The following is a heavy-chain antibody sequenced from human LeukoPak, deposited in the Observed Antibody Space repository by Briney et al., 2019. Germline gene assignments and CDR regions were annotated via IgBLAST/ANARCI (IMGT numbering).Heavy chain of an antibody. CDR3: AGGPVIAARVGYFDY. CDR2: INHSGST. D-gene: IGHD6-6*01. V-gene: IGHV4-34*01. Sequence: PSETLSLTCAVYGGSFSGYYWSWIRQPPGKGLEWIGEINHSGSTNYNPSLKSRVTISVDTSKNQFSLKLSSVTAADTAVYYCAGGPVIAARVGYFDYWGQGTLVTVSS. CDR1: GGSFSGYY. J-gene: IGHJ4*02.